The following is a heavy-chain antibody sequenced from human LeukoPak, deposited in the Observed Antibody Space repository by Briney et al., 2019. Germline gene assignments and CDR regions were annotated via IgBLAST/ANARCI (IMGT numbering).Heavy chain of an antibody. CDR2: INSDGSST. J-gene: IGHJ4*02. CDR3: ARGGEDGYNFDFDY. V-gene: IGHV3-74*01. Sequence: GRSLRLSCAASGFTFSSYWMHWVRQAPGKGLVWVSRINSDGSSTTYADSVKGRFTISRDNAKNTLYLQMNSLRAEDTAVYYCARGGEDGYNFDFDYWGQGTLVTVSS. CDR1: GFTFSSYW. D-gene: IGHD5-24*01.